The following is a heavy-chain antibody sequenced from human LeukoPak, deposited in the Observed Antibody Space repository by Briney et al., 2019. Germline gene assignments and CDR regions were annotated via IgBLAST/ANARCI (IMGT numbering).Heavy chain of an antibody. CDR2: INPSGGST. CDR1: GYTFTSYY. J-gene: IGHJ4*02. V-gene: IGHV1-46*01. Sequence: ASVKVSCKASGYTFTSYYMHWVRQAPGQGLEWMGIINPSGGSTSYAQKFQGRVTMTRDTSTSTVYMELSSLRPEDTAVYYCARDAYYYDSTTYYFDYWGQGTLVTVSS. D-gene: IGHD3-22*01. CDR3: ARDAYYYDSTTYYFDY.